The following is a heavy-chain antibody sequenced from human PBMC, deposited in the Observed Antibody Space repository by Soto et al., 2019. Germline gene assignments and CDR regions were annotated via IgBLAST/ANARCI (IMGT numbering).Heavy chain of an antibody. CDR3: AIRTGQLAISSDYDGDLFVEV. Sequence: QEQLVQSVAAVKKPGASLMVSCKSSGYTFTDYYIHWVCQDPGRGLEWVGWINPDSGGTNLAQMFQGRVTMTSYTSINTAYRELSILISSHPAGYSSAIRTGQLAISSDYDGDLFVEVLGRATLGPFSS. D-gene: IGHD4-17*01. CDR2: INPDSGGT. CDR1: GYTFTDYY. V-gene: IGHV1-2*02. J-gene: IGHJ2*01.